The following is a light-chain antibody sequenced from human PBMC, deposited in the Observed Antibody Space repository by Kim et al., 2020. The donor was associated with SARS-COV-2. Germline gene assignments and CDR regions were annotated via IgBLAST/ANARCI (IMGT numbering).Light chain of an antibody. V-gene: IGLV1-51*01. CDR2: DNN. J-gene: IGLJ3*02. CDR3: ATWDSSVSVGV. CDR1: RSNIGNNY. Sequence: GHKVTISCTGRRSNIGNNYVSWYQQLPGTAPNLLIYDNNKRPRGIPDRFSGSKSGTSATLGITGLQTGDEADYYCATWDSSVSVGVFGGGTQLTVL.